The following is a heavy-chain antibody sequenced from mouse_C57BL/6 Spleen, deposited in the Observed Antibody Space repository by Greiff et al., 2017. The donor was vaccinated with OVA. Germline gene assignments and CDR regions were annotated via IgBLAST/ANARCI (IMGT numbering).Heavy chain of an antibody. CDR3: APYDWLMDY. CDR1: GFNIKDYY. CDR2: IDPEDGEP. J-gene: IGHJ4*01. D-gene: IGHD2-4*01. V-gene: IGHV14-2*01. Sequence: EVQLQQSGAELVKPGASVKLSCTASGFNIKDYYMHWVKQRTEQGLEWIGRIDPEDGEPKYAPKFQGKATITADTSSNPACLQLSSLTSEDTAVYYCAPYDWLMDYWGQGTSVTVSS.